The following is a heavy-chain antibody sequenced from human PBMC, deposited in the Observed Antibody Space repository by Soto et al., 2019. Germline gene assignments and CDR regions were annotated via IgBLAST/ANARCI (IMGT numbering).Heavy chain of an antibody. J-gene: IGHJ3*02. CDR2: LYYSGST. CDR1: GGSISSYY. D-gene: IGHD3-22*01. CDR3: ARSPTSAYYYPGAFDI. Sequence: SETLSLTCTVSGGSISSYYWSWIRQPPGKGLEWIAYLYYSGSTNYNPSLKSRVTISVDTSKNQFSLKLSSVTAADTAVYYCARSPTSAYYYPGAFDIWGQGTMVTVSS. V-gene: IGHV4-59*01.